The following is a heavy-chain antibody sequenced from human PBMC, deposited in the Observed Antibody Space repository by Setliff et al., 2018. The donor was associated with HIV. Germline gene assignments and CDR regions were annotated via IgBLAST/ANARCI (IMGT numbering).Heavy chain of an antibody. D-gene: IGHD6-19*01. CDR1: GSSITTTYF. CDR2: HYHDGTS. J-gene: IGHJ3*02. Sequence: SETLSLTCDFSGSSITTTYFWAWIRLPPGKGLEWVGSHYHDGTSFYNPSLKSRVTVSLDTSKNQFSLKLSSVSAADTAVYYCARAGYYSGWSGLDIWGQGTMVTVSS. CDR3: ARAGYYSGWSGLDI. V-gene: IGHV4-38-2*01.